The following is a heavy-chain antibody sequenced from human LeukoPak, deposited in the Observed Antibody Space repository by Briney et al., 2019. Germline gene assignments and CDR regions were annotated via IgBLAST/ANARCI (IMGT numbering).Heavy chain of an antibody. J-gene: IGHJ4*02. Sequence: GGSLRLSCAASGFTFSSYGMHWVRQAPGKGLEWVAVISYDGSNKYYADSVKGRFTISRDNSKNTLYLQMNSLRAEDTAVYYCAKDRGSGSYFGYFDYWGQGTLVTVSS. CDR3: AKDRGSGSYFGYFDY. V-gene: IGHV3-30*18. CDR2: ISYDGSNK. D-gene: IGHD1-26*01. CDR1: GFTFSSYG.